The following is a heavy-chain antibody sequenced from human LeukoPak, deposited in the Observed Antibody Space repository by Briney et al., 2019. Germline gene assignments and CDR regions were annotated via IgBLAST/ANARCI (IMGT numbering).Heavy chain of an antibody. CDR2: ISNNGGYT. CDR3: AKQLGYCSDGSCYFPY. J-gene: IGHJ4*02. V-gene: IGHV3-23*01. Sequence: GGSLRLPCAASGFTFSSSAMSWVRQAPGKGLEWVSAISNNGGYTYYADSVQGRFTISRGNSKSTLCLQMNSLRAEDTAVYYCAKQLGYCSDGSCYFPYWGQGTLVTVSS. D-gene: IGHD2-15*01. CDR1: GFTFSSSA.